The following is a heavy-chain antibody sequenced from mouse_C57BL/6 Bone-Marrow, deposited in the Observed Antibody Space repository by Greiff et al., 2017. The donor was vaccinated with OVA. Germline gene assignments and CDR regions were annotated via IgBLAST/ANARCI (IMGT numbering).Heavy chain of an antibody. D-gene: IGHD2-2*01. CDR2: IDPNSGGT. CDR1: GYTFTSYW. CDR3: ASPVWLRRRSYWYFDV. Sequence: QVQLQQPGAELVKPGASVKLSCKASGYTFTSYWMHWVKQRPGRGLEWIGRIDPNSGGTKYNEKFKSKATLTVDKPSSTAYMQLSSLTSEDSAVYDCASPVWLRRRSYWYFDVWGTGTTVTVSS. V-gene: IGHV1-72*01. J-gene: IGHJ1*03.